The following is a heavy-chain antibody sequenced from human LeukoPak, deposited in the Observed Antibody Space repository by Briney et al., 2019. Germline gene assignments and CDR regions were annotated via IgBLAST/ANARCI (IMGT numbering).Heavy chain of an antibody. J-gene: IGHJ4*02. D-gene: IGHD6-19*01. CDR3: ARPLSSGSSGWYYFDY. CDR1: GYTFTSYG. Sequence: ASVKVSCKGSGYTFTSYGISWVRQAPGQGLEWMGWISASNGNTAYAQKVQGRVTVTTDTSTSTAYMEVRSLRSDDTAVYYCARPLSSGSSGWYYFDYWGQGTLVTVSS. V-gene: IGHV1-18*01. CDR2: ISASNGNT.